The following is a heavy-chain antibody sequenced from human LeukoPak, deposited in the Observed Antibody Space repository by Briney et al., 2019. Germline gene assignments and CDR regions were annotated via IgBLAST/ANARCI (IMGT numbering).Heavy chain of an antibody. CDR2: INHSGST. CDR3: ARGTTRIAGRPVVRYYFDY. Sequence: SETLSLTCAVYGGSFSGYYWSWLPQPPGKGLEWVGEINHSGSTNAHPSLKSRGTISVDTSKNQFSLKLSSVTAADTAASYCARGTTRIAGRPVVRYYFDYWGQGTLVTVSS. J-gene: IGHJ4*02. V-gene: IGHV4-34*01. D-gene: IGHD6-6*01. CDR1: GGSFSGYY.